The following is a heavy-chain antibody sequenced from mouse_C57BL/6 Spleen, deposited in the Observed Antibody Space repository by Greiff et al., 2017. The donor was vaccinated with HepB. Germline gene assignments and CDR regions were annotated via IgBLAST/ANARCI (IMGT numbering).Heavy chain of an antibody. D-gene: IGHD1-1*01. V-gene: IGHV10-1*01. CDR2: IRSKSNNYAT. J-gene: IGHJ4*01. CDR1: GFSFNTYA. CDR3: VRHNYWSAMDY. Sequence: EVQRVESGGGLVQPKGSLKLSCAASGFSFNTYAMNWVRQAPGKGLEWVARIRSKSNNYATYYADSVKDRFTISRDDSESMLYLQMNNLKTEDTAMYYCVRHNYWSAMDYWGQGTSVTVSS.